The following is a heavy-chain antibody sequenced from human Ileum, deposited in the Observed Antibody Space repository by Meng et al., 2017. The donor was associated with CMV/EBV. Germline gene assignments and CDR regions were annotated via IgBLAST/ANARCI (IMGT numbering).Heavy chain of an antibody. D-gene: IGHD3-22*01. CDR1: GGSFSDYY. CDR2: INHNGST. Sequence: TQSLTWAVYGGSFSDYYWSRIRQPPGKGLGWIGKINHNGSTNYNPSLKSRVTISVDTSKNQFSLKLSSVTAADTAVYYCARGNMILYWGQGTLVTVSS. V-gene: IGHV4-34*01. CDR3: ARGNMILY. J-gene: IGHJ4*02.